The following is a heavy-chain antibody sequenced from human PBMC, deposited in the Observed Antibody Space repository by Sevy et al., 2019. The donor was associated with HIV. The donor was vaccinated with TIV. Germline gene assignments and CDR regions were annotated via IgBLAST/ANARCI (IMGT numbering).Heavy chain of an antibody. D-gene: IGHD1-26*01. CDR3: ASLPGGGSYYYYGMDV. CDR2: INSDGSST. V-gene: IGHV3-74*01. J-gene: IGHJ6*02. CDR1: GFTFSSYW. Sequence: GGSLRLSCAASGFTFSSYWMHWVRQAPGKGLVWVSRINSDGSSTSYADSVKGRFPISRDNAKNTLYLQMNSLGAEDTAVYYCASLPGGGSYYYYGMDVWGQGTTVTVSS.